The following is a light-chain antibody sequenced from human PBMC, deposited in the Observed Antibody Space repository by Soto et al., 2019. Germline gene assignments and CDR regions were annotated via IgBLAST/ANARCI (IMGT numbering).Light chain of an antibody. J-gene: IGLJ2*01. V-gene: IGLV4-69*01. CDR2: LNSDGSH. Sequence: QLVLTQSPSASASLGASVKLTCTLSSGHSSYAIAWHQQRPEKGPRYLMKLNSDGSHSKGDGIPDRFSGSSSGAERYLTISSLLSEDEADYYCQTWVTGIQVFGGGTKLTVL. CDR3: QTWVTGIQV. CDR1: SGHSSYA.